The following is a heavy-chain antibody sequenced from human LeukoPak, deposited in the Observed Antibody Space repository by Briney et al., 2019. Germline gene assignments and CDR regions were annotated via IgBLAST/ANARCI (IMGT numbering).Heavy chain of an antibody. CDR3: ARDVGSGSSHPSDY. Sequence: GGSLRLSCAASGFTFDDYGMSWVRQAPGKGLELVSGINWNGGSTGYADSVKGRFTISRDNAKNSLYLQMNSLRAEDTALYYCARDVGSGSSHPSDYWGQGTLVTVSS. V-gene: IGHV3-20*04. J-gene: IGHJ4*02. CDR1: GFTFDDYG. D-gene: IGHD3-10*01. CDR2: INWNGGST.